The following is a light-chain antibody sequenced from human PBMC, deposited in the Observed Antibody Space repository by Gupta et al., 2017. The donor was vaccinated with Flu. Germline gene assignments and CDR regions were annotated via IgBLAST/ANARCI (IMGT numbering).Light chain of an antibody. J-gene: IGLJ2*01. CDR2: QDT. CDR1: KLEDKN. V-gene: IGLV3-1*01. Sequence: SYEVTQPPSVSVSPGQTASITCSGDKLEDKNVNWFQQKPGQPPVAVIYQDTKRPSGIPERFSGSNSGNTATLTISGTQTMDEADYFCQAWDSNTAVFGGGAKLTVL. CDR3: QAWDSNTAV.